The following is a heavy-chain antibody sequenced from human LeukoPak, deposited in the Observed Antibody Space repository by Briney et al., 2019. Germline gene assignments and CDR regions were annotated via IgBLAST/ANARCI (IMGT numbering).Heavy chain of an antibody. CDR2: IYSGGST. CDR1: GFTVSSYY. D-gene: IGHD5-18*01. J-gene: IGHJ3*02. V-gene: IGHV3-66*01. CDR3: GIGYSTPHAFDI. Sequence: PGGSLRLSCAASGFTVSSYYMSWVRQAPGKGLEWVSAIYSGGSTYYADSVKGRFTISRDNSKNTLYLQMNSVRAEDTAVYYCGIGYSTPHAFDIWGQGTMVTVSS.